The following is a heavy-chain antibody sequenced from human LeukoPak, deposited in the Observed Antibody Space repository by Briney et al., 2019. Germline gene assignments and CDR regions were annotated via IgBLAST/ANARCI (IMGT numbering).Heavy chain of an antibody. CDR1: GFTFSSYA. CDR2: ISGSGGST. J-gene: IGHJ4*02. CDR3: AKGTIFGVVTKGYYFDY. D-gene: IGHD3-3*01. V-gene: IGHV3-23*01. Sequence: GGSLRLSCAASGFTFSSYAMSWVRQAPGKGLEWVSAISGSGGSTYYADSVKGRFTISRDNSKNTLYLQMNSLRAEDTAVYYCAKGTIFGVVTKGYYFDYWGQGTLVTVSS.